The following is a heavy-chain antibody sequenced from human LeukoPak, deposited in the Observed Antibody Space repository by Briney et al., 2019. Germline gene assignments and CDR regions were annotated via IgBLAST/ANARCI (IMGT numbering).Heavy chain of an antibody. CDR2: INSDGSST. CDR3: AREERGYCTNGVCYGFDY. J-gene: IGHJ4*02. CDR1: GFTFSSYW. V-gene: IGHV3-74*01. Sequence: GGSLRLSCAASGFTFSSYWMHWVRQAPGKGLVWVSRINSDGSSTSYADSVKGRFTISRDNAKNTLYLQMNRLRAEDTAVYYCAREERGYCTNGVCYGFDYWGQGTLVTVSS. D-gene: IGHD2-8*01.